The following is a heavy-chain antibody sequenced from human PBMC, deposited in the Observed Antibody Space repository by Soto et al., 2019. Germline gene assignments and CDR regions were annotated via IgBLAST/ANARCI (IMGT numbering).Heavy chain of an antibody. Sequence: PGGSLRLSCVASGFTFSTYAMSWVRQAPGKGLEWVSAINAGGGSTYYADSVKGWFTISRDNSINTLYLQMNSLRTGDTAVYYCAHPRGYGVFDAYDIWGQGAMVTVS. CDR1: GFTFSTYA. J-gene: IGHJ3*02. CDR2: INAGGGST. D-gene: IGHD4-17*01. CDR3: AHPRGYGVFDAYDI. V-gene: IGHV3-23*01.